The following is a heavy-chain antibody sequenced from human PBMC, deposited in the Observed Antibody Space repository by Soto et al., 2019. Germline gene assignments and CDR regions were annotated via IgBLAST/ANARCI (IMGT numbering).Heavy chain of an antibody. CDR3: ALRYCSRTTCPPLNSYFYMDV. CDR1: GFTFSSYA. D-gene: IGHD2-2*01. J-gene: IGHJ6*03. V-gene: IGHV3-23*01. Sequence: GGSLRLSCAASGFTFSSYAMSWVRQAPGKGLEWVSGINSSGGTTFYAGSVKGRFAISRDNSKNTLYLQMNNLRAEDAAVYYCALRYCSRTTCPPLNSYFYMDVWGKGTTVTVSS. CDR2: INSSGGTT.